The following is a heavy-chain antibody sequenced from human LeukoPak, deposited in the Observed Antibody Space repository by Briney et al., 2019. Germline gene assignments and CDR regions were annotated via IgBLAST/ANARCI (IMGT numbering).Heavy chain of an antibody. Sequence: SVKVSCKASGYTFIRYHMHWVRQAPGQGLEWMGGIIPIFGTANYAQKFQGRVTITADESTSTAYMELSSLRSEDTAVYYCARVGDYYDSSVYWGQGTPVTVSS. V-gene: IGHV1-69*13. D-gene: IGHD3-22*01. J-gene: IGHJ4*02. CDR1: GYTFIRYH. CDR3: ARVGDYYDSSVY. CDR2: IIPIFGTA.